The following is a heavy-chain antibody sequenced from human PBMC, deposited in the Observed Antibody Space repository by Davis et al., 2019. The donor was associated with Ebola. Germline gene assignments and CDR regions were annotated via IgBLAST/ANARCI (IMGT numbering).Heavy chain of an antibody. V-gene: IGHV3-48*03. Sequence: GESLKISCAASGFTFSTYEMNWVRQAPGKGLEWVSYIGISGRTIYYADSVRGRFTISRDKSNNTLYLEMNSLRVDDTAVYYCATTQWLREFDNWGQGTLVTVSS. CDR1: GFTFSTYE. J-gene: IGHJ4*02. CDR3: ATTQWLREFDN. CDR2: IGISGRTI. D-gene: IGHD6-19*01.